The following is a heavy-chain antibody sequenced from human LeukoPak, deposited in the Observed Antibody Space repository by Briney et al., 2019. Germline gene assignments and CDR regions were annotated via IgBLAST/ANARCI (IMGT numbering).Heavy chain of an antibody. Sequence: SETLSFNCTGSTVSISNIYWSWIRPPPGKGLEWIGYIYDSGSTNYNPPVKGRVTISVATSKNQFSLKLSSVTDADTAVYYCARVGPLVEVDWGQGTLVTVSS. CDR1: TVSISNIY. CDR3: ARVGPLVEVD. CDR2: IYDSGST. V-gene: IGHV4-59*01. D-gene: IGHD2-15*01. J-gene: IGHJ4*02.